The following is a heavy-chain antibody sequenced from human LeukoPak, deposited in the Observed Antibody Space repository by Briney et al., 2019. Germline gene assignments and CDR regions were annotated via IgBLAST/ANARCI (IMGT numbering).Heavy chain of an antibody. V-gene: IGHV3-21*04. J-gene: IGHJ6*03. D-gene: IGHD6-19*01. CDR2: ISRASRFR. CDR1: GFTFRDHS. CDR3: AKLGYSSGWYRDYYYYYYMDV. Sequence: GGSLRLSCEASGFTFRDHSVNWVRQAPGKGLEWVSSISRASRFRYYAGSVKGGFTISRENAKKSLYLQMNSLRAEDTAVYYCAKLGYSSGWYRDYYYYYYMDVWGKGTTVTISS.